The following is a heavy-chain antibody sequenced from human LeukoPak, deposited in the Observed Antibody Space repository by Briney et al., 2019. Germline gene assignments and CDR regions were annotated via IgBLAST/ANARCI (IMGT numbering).Heavy chain of an antibody. J-gene: IGHJ4*02. V-gene: IGHV4-4*07. CDR2: MYTDGDT. CDR1: GASISGYW. CDR3: AGVPAGCGGTCPFDS. D-gene: IGHD2-15*01. Sequence: PSETLSLTCDVSGASISGYWWSWIRQPAGRGLEWIGRMYTDGDTNYNPALKSRVTVSVDTSKNLFSLKLISVTAADTAVYYCAGVPAGCGGTCPFDSWGQGTLVTVSS.